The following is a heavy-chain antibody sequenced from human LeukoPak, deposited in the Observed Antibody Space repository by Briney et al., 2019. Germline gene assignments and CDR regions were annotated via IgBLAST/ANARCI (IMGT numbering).Heavy chain of an antibody. CDR1: GFTFSSST. CDR2: IVVGSGNT. CDR3: AADLPGGAMFDP. D-gene: IGHD3-16*01. V-gene: IGHV1-58*02. Sequence: SVKVSCRASGFTFSSSTIQWVRQARGQRLEWMGWIVVGSGNTNYAQNFQERVTITRDMSTSTAYMEVSSLRSEDTAVYYCAADLPGGAMFDPWGQGTLVTVSS. J-gene: IGHJ5*02.